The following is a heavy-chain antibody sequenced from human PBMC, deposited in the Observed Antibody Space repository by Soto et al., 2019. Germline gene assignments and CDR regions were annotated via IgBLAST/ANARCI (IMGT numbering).Heavy chain of an antibody. CDR1: GGSFSGYY. J-gene: IGHJ4*02. D-gene: IGHD3-22*01. Sequence: PSETLSLTCAVYGGSFSGYYWSWIRQPPGKGLEWIGEINHSGSTNYNPSLKSRVTISVDTSKNQFSLKLSSVTAADTAVYYCARGDDSSGYYSYYFDYWGQGTLVTVSS. V-gene: IGHV4-34*01. CDR2: INHSGST. CDR3: ARGDDSSGYYSYYFDY.